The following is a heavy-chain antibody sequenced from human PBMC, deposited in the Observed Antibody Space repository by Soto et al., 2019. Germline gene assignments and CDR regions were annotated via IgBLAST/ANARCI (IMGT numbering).Heavy chain of an antibody. Sequence: NPSETLSLTGTVSGGCISSYYWSWIRQPPGKGLEWIGYIYYSGSTNYNPSLKSRVTISVDTSKNQFSLKLSSVTAADTAGYYCARNRYYDSSGYRASGAFDTWAEGTMVTVSS. CDR2: IYYSGST. CDR1: GGCISSYY. J-gene: IGHJ3*02. D-gene: IGHD3-22*01. V-gene: IGHV4-59*01. CDR3: ARNRYYDSSGYRASGAFDT.